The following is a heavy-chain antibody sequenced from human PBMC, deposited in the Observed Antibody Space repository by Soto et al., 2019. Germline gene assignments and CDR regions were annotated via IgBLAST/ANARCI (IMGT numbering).Heavy chain of an antibody. Sequence: ASVKVSCKASGYTFTSYGISWVRQAPGQVLEWMGWISAYNGNTNYAQKLQGRVTMTTDTSTSTAYMELRSLRSDDTAVYYCARVESGRVRGVHGYWGQGTLVTVSS. CDR2: ISAYNGNT. CDR1: GYTFTSYG. D-gene: IGHD3-10*02. J-gene: IGHJ4*02. CDR3: ARVESGRVRGVHGY. V-gene: IGHV1-18*01.